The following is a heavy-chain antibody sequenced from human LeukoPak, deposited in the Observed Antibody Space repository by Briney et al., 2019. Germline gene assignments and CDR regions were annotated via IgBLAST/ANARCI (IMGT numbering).Heavy chain of an antibody. J-gene: IGHJ3*01. Sequence: GRSLRLSCAVSGFTFSTYAMHWVRRTPGKGLEWVAVISYDGSNKYYADSVKGRFTISRDNSKNTLYLQMNSLRAEDTAAYYCAENRGVAWGQGTMVTVSS. CDR2: ISYDGSNK. V-gene: IGHV3-30-3*01. D-gene: IGHD3-10*01. CDR3: AENRGVA. CDR1: GFTFSTYA.